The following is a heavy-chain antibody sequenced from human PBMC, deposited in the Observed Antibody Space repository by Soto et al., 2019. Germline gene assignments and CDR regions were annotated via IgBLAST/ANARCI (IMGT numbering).Heavy chain of an antibody. CDR1: GFTVSSNY. J-gene: IGHJ4*02. Sequence: EVQLVESGGGLVQPGGSLRLSCAASGFTVSSNYMSWVRQAPGKGLEWVSIIYSGGSTYYADSVKGRFTISRDNSKNTMYFQMNSLRAEDTAVYYCARGGENTRIDYWGQGTLVTVSS. CDR3: ARGGENTRIDY. V-gene: IGHV3-66*01. D-gene: IGHD3-10*01. CDR2: IYSGGST.